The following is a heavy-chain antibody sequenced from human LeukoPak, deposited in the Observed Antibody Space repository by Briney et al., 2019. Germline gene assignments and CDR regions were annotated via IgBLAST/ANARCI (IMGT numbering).Heavy chain of an antibody. CDR2: ISHSGST. Sequence: PSETLSLTCAVSGYSLSSYYHWGWIRQPPGKGLEWIGSISHSGSTYYNPSLKSRVTISVDTSKNLFSLKLSSVTASDTAVYYCARQANCGGDCYSFDPWGQGTLVTVSS. D-gene: IGHD2-21*01. J-gene: IGHJ5*02. CDR3: ARQANCGGDCYSFDP. CDR1: GYSLSSYYH. V-gene: IGHV4-38-2*01.